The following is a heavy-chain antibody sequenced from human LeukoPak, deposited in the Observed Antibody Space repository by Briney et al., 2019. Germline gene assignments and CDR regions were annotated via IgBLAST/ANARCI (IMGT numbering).Heavy chain of an antibody. CDR2: IYQSGST. V-gene: IGHV4-30-2*01. J-gene: IGHJ4*02. Sequence: PSQTLSLTCAVAGGSMTSGDYSWSWIRQPPGKGLEWIGYIYQSGSTYYHSSLKSRLIISLDKSKNQFSLRLSSVTAADTAVFYCVRVLARTGAIDYWGQGTLVTVSS. CDR3: VRVLARTGAIDY. D-gene: IGHD7-27*01. CDR1: GGSMTSGDYS.